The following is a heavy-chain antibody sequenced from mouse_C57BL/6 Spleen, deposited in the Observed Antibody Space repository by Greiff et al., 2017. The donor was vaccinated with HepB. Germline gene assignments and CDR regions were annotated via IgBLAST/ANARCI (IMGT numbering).Heavy chain of an antibody. CDR3: AIWGGNYD. D-gene: IGHD2-1*01. CDR1: FYTFTCFC. V-gene: IGHV1-74*01. Sequence: QLQHPVADLLKPGASVPLSCNASFYTFTCFCVHLVKLRPGQGLEWIGRIHPSDSDTNYNQKFKGKATLTVDKSSSTAYMQLSSLTSEDSAVYYCAIWGGNYDWGQGTTLTVSS. CDR2: IHPSDSDT. J-gene: IGHJ2*01.